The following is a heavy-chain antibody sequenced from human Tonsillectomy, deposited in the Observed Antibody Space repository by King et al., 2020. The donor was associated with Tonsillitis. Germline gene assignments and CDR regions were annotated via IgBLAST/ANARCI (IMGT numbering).Heavy chain of an antibody. CDR3: ARERGVYCSVGSCYWFDP. J-gene: IGHJ5*02. CDR1: GGSISSGGYS. D-gene: IGHD2-15*01. CDR2: MYYSGRT. V-gene: IGHV4-30-4*07. Sequence: VQLQESGPGLVKPSQTLSLTCAVSGGSISSGGYSWSWIRQPPGKGLEWIGYMYYSGRTYYNPSLKSRVTISVDTSKNQFSLTLSSVTDADTAGYYCARERGVYCSVGSCYWFDPWRQGTLVTVSS.